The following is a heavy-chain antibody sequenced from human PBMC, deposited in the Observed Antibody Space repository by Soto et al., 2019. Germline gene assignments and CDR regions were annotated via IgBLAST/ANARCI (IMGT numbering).Heavy chain of an antibody. CDR2: IYYSGST. D-gene: IGHD3-3*01. CDR1: GGSISSYY. Sequence: NPSETLSLTCTVSGGSISSYYWSWIRQPPGKGLEWIGYIYYSGSTNYNPSLKSRVTISVDTSKNQFSLKLSSVTAADTAVYYCARVTYYDFWSGYLYSNWFDPWGQGTLVTVSS. V-gene: IGHV4-59*01. J-gene: IGHJ5*02. CDR3: ARVTYYDFWSGYLYSNWFDP.